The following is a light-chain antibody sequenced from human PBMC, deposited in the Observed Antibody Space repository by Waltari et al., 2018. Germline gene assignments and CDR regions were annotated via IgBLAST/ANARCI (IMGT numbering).Light chain of an antibody. Sequence: EIVLTQSPGNLSLSPGERATLSCRASQSFSRALAWYQQKPGQAPRLLIYAASTRAIGIPDRFSGGGSGTDFSLTISRLEPEDFAVYYCQHYVRLPVTFGQGTTVEIK. CDR2: AAS. J-gene: IGKJ1*01. V-gene: IGKV3-20*01. CDR3: QHYVRLPVT. CDR1: QSFSRA.